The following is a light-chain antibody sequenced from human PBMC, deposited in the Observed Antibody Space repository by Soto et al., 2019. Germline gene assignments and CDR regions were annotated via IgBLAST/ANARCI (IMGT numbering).Light chain of an antibody. V-gene: IGLV1-40*01. CDR1: SSNIGSGYD. J-gene: IGLJ3*02. CDR3: QSYDSSLSGSNWV. CDR2: ANT. Sequence: QSVLTQPPSVSVAPGQRVTISCTVSSSNIGSGYDVHWYQQLPGTAPKLLIYANTNRPSGVPDRFSGSKSGTSASLAITGLQAEDEADYYCQSYDSSLSGSNWVFGGGTQLTVL.